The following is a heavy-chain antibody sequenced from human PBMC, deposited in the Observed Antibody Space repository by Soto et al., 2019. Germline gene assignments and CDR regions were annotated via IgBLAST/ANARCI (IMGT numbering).Heavy chain of an antibody. J-gene: IGHJ6*03. Sequence: GASVKVSCKASGYTFTSYDINWVRQATGQGLEWKGWMNPNSGNTGYAQKFQGRVTMTRNTSISTAYMELSSLRSEDTAVYYCARGREYSGYDIYYYYYYYMDVWGKGTTVTVSS. CDR2: MNPNSGNT. D-gene: IGHD5-12*01. CDR1: GYTFTSYD. V-gene: IGHV1-8*01. CDR3: ARGREYSGYDIYYYYYYYMDV.